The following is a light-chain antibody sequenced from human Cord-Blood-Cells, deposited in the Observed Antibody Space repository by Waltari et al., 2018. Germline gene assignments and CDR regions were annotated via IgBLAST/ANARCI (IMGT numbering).Light chain of an antibody. J-gene: IGLJ2*01. CDR2: YDS. Sequence: SYVLTQPPSVSAAPGTTARIPCGGNNIGSKRVHWYQQKPGQAPVLVIYYDSDRPSGIPERFSGSNSGNTATLTISRVEAGDEADYYCQVWDSSSDHNVVFGGGTKLTVL. CDR1: NIGSKR. V-gene: IGLV3-21*04. CDR3: QVWDSSSDHNVV.